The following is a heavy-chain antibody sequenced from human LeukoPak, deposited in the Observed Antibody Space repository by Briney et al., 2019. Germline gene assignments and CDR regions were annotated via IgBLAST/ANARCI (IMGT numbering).Heavy chain of an antibody. J-gene: IGHJ4*02. V-gene: IGHV3-23*01. CDR2: ISGSGGST. Sequence: GGSLRLSCAASGFTFTSYAMSWVRQAPGKGLEWVAAISGSGGSTYYAESVKGRFTISRDNSKNTLYLQMNSLRAEDTAVYYCAGPHITIFYYWGQGTLVTVSS. CDR3: AGPHITIFYY. D-gene: IGHD3-3*01. CDR1: GFTFTSYA.